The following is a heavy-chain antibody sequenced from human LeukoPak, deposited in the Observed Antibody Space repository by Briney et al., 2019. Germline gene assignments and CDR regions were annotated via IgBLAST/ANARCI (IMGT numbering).Heavy chain of an antibody. Sequence: GGSLRLSCAASGFTFSSYAMHWVRQAPGKGLEWVAVISYDGSNKYYADSVKGRFTISRDNSKNTLYLQMDSLRAEDTAVYYCARDPRTYYDFWSGYYEQDYGMDVWGQGTTVTVSS. CDR3: ARDPRTYYDFWSGYYEQDYGMDV. J-gene: IGHJ6*02. CDR1: GFTFSSYA. D-gene: IGHD3-3*01. CDR2: ISYDGSNK. V-gene: IGHV3-30-3*01.